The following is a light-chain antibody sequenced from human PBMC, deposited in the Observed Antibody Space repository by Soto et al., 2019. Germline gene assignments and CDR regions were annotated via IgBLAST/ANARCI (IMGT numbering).Light chain of an antibody. J-gene: IGKJ2*01. CDR3: QQYSTSPPMYT. CDR2: GTS. Sequence: EIVLTQSPGTLSLSPGERATLSCGASQSVRNTYLAWYQQQPGQAPRLLIYGTSNRAAGIPDRFSGSGSGTDFTLTISRLEPEDFAMYYCQQYSTSPPMYTFGQGTKLEIK. V-gene: IGKV3-20*01. CDR1: QSVRNTY.